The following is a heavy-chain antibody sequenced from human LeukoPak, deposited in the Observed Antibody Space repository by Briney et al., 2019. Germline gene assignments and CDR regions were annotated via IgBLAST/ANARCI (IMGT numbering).Heavy chain of an antibody. D-gene: IGHD4-23*01. V-gene: IGHV3-74*01. CDR2: INSDGSST. Sequence: GGSLRLSCAASGFTFSSYWMHWVCQAPGKGLVWVSRINSDGSSTSYADSVKGRFTISRDNAKNKLYLQMNSLRAEDTAVYYCARGGLDYGGNSGLDYWGQGTLVTVSS. J-gene: IGHJ4*02. CDR3: ARGGLDYGGNSGLDY. CDR1: GFTFSSYW.